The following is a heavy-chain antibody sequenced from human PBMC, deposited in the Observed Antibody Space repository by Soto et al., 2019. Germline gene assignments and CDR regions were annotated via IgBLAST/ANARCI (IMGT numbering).Heavy chain of an antibody. CDR1: GYSFTSYA. D-gene: IGHD3-10*01. V-gene: IGHV1-3*01. J-gene: IGHJ6*02. CDR3: ARIWFGEPSRLYGMDV. CDR2: INAGNGNT. Sequence: GASVKVSCEASGYSFTSYAIHCMRQAPGQRLEWMGWINAGNGNTKYSQKFQGRVSITRDTSASTAYMELSSLRSEDTAVYYCARIWFGEPSRLYGMDVWGQGTTVTVSS.